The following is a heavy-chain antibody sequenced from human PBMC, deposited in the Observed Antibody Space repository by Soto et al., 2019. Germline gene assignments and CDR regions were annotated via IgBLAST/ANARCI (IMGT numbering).Heavy chain of an antibody. CDR2: FSATSENT. D-gene: IGHD1-7*01. CDR3: GKGGDQQGGELPFDY. J-gene: IGHJ4*02. Sequence: EVQLLESGGGLVQPGGSLRLSCVGSGFFFSSYTMTWVRQAPGKGLEWVSSFSATSENTYYADSVRGRFTISRDNSKNTLFLQINSPAAEDTAIYYGGKGGDQQGGELPFDYWGQGILVIVSS. V-gene: IGHV3-23*01. CDR1: GFFFSSYT.